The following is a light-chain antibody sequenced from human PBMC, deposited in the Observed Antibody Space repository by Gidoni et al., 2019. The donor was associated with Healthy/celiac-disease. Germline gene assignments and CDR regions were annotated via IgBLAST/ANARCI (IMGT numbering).Light chain of an antibody. CDR1: SSDVGGYNY. V-gene: IGLV2-14*03. CDR2: DVS. Sequence: QSAPTQPASVSGSPGQSITIPCTGTSSDVGGYNYVSWYQQHPGKAPKRMIYDVSNRPSGVSNRFSGSRSGNTASLTSSGLQAEDESDYYCSSYTSSGTFREVFGGGTKLTVL. CDR3: SSYTSSGTFREV. J-gene: IGLJ2*01.